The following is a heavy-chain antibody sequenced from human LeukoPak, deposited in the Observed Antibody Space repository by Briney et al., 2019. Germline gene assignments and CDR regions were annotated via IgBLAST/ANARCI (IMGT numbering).Heavy chain of an antibody. CDR1: GGSISSSSYC. D-gene: IGHD3-3*01. Sequence: SETLTLTCTVSGGSISSSSYCWGWIRQPPGKGLEWIGSIYYSGSTYYNPSLKSRVTISVDTSKNQFSLKLSSVTAADTVVYYCAREAAIIPRRFDPWGQGTLVTVSS. CDR2: IYYSGST. J-gene: IGHJ5*02. V-gene: IGHV4-39*07. CDR3: AREAAIIPRRFDP.